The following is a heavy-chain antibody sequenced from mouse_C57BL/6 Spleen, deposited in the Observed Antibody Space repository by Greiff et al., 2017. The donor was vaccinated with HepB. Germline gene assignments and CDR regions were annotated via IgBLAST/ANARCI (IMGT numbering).Heavy chain of an antibody. Sequence: QVQLQQSGAELARPGASVKLSCKASGYTFTSYGISWVKQRTGQGLEWIGEIDPRNGNTYYNEKFKGKATLTADKSSSTAYMELRSLTSEDSAVYFCSRNGRFTGEFAYWGQGTLVTVSA. J-gene: IGHJ3*01. CDR2: IDPRNGNT. CDR3: SRNGRFTGEFAY. V-gene: IGHV1-81*01. CDR1: GYTFTSYG.